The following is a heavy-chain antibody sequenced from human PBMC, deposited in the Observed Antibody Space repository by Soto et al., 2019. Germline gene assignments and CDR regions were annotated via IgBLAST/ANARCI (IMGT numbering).Heavy chain of an antibody. V-gene: IGHV4-34*01. CDR1: GGSFSGYY. J-gene: IGHJ3*02. Sequence: QVQLQQWGAGLLKPSETLSLTCAVYGGSFSGYYWSWIRQPPGKGLEWIGEINHSGSTNYNPSLKSRVTISVDTSKNQFSLKLSSVTAADTAVYYCARRIPNSGRAFDIWGQGTMVTVSS. D-gene: IGHD1-26*01. CDR3: ARRIPNSGRAFDI. CDR2: INHSGST.